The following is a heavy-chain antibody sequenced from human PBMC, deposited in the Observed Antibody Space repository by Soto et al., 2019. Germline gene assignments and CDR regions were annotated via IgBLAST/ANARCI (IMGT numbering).Heavy chain of an antibody. CDR1: GFTFSDSY. V-gene: IGHV3-11*01. J-gene: IGHJ4*02. CDR3: ARQPPSTVTTFVS. D-gene: IGHD4-17*01. Sequence: PGGSLRLSCAASGFTFSDSYMSWIRQAPGKGLEWVSYISSSGSTIYYADSVKGRFTISRDNAKNSLYLQMNSLRAEDTAVSYCARQPPSTVTTFVSWGQGTLVTVSS. CDR2: ISSSGSTI.